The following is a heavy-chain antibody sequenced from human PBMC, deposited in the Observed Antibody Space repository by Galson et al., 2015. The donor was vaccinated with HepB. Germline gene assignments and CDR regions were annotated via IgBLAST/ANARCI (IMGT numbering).Heavy chain of an antibody. Sequence: SETLSLTCSVSGGSISSSSYYWGWIRQPPGKGLEWIGSIYYSGSTYYNPSLKSRVTISVDTSKNQFSLRLSSVTAADTAVYYCARLHGSGTYYSPSSYWYFDLWGRGTLVTVSS. D-gene: IGHD3-10*01. CDR3: ARLHGSGTYYSPSSYWYFDL. J-gene: IGHJ2*01. CDR2: IYYSGST. CDR1: GGSISSSSYY. V-gene: IGHV4-39*01.